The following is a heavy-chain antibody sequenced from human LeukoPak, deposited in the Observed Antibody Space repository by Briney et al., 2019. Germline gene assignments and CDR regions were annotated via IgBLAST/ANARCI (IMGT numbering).Heavy chain of an antibody. V-gene: IGHV3-23*01. CDR3: AKGLANWLDS. Sequence: GGSLRLSCAASGFSFSNYAMSWVRQTPGKGLEWVSAISGSGTDTFYADSVKGRFTISRDNSKNTLYLQMNSLRAEDTAVYYCAKGLANWLDSWGRGTLVTVSS. CDR2: ISGSGTDT. CDR1: GFSFSNYA. J-gene: IGHJ5*01.